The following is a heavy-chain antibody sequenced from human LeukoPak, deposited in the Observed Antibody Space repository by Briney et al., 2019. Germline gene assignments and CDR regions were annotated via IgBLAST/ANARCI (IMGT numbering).Heavy chain of an antibody. CDR2: IYTGGST. V-gene: IGHV3-53*01. Sequence: GGSLRLSCAASGFTVSDNYMSWVRQAPGKGLEWVSLIYTGGSTYCPDSVKGRFTISRDNSENTLYLQMTSLRVEDTAVYYCARVRYNYYYYFDHWGQGTQVTVSS. CDR1: GFTVSDNY. CDR3: ARVRYNYYYYFDH. J-gene: IGHJ4*02. D-gene: IGHD5-18*01.